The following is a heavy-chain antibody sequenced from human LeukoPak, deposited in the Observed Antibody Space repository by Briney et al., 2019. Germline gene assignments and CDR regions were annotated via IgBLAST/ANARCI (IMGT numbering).Heavy chain of an antibody. J-gene: IGHJ3*02. CDR3: ARDSIWFGESPGAFDI. V-gene: IGHV3-53*05. CDR2: IYSGGST. CDR1: GFTVSSNY. Sequence: GGSLRLSCAASGFTVSSNYMSWVRQAPGKGLEWVSVIYSGGSTYYADSVKGRFTISRDNSKNTLYLQMNSLRAEDTAVYYCARDSIWFGESPGAFDIWGQGTMVTVSS. D-gene: IGHD3-10*01.